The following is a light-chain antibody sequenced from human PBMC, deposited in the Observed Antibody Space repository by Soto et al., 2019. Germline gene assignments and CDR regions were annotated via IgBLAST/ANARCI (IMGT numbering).Light chain of an antibody. V-gene: IGLV1-44*01. CDR1: SSNVGSNT. CDR2: SDD. Sequence: QPVLTQPPSASGTPGQRVTISWSGSSSNVGSNTVSWYQQLPGTAPKVLIYSDDQRPSGVPDRFSGSRSGSSASLAISGLQSGDEADYYCASWEDSLNGWVIGGGTKLTVL. CDR3: ASWEDSLNGWV. J-gene: IGLJ3*02.